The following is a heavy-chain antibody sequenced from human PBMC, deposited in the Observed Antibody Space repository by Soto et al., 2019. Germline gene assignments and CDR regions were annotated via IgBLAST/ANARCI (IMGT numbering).Heavy chain of an antibody. CDR3: ASLTYYDFWSGYYQTSDY. Sequence: ASVKVSCKASGYSFTSYGISWVRQAPGQGLEWMGWISAYNGNTNYAQKIQGRVIMTTDTSTSTAYMELRSLRSDDTAVYYCASLTYYDFWSGYYQTSDYWGQGTLVTVSS. CDR1: GYSFTSYG. V-gene: IGHV1-18*01. CDR2: ISAYNGNT. D-gene: IGHD3-3*01. J-gene: IGHJ4*02.